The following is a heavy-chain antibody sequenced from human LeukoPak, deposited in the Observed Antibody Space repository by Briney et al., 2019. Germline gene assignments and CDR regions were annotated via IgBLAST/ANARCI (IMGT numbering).Heavy chain of an antibody. CDR2: ISSSSSYI. Sequence: GGSLRLSCAASGFTFSSYSMNWVRQAPGKGLEWVSSISSSSSYIYYADSVKGRFTISRDNAKNSLYLQMNSLRAEDTAVYYCAGEGYYYDSSGYSAWGQGTLVTVSS. D-gene: IGHD3-22*01. CDR3: AGEGYYYDSSGYSA. CDR1: GFTFSSYS. V-gene: IGHV3-21*01. J-gene: IGHJ5*02.